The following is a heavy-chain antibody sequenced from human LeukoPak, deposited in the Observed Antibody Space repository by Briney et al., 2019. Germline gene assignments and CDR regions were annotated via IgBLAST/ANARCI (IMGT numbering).Heavy chain of an antibody. J-gene: IGHJ1*01. CDR3: ASWYSSSWTGYFQH. V-gene: IGHV4-39*01. Sequence: SQTLSLTCTVSGGSISSSSYYWGWIRQPPGKGLQWIGIFYFSGTTYYNPSLKSRVTISVDTSKNQFSLKLSSVTAADTAVYYCASWYSSSWTGYFQHWGQGTLVTVSS. CDR1: GGSISSSSYY. D-gene: IGHD6-13*01. CDR2: FYFSGTT.